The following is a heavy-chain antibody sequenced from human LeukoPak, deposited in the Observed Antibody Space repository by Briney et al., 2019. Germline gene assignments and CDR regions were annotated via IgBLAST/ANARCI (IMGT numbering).Heavy chain of an antibody. Sequence: GGSLTLSCAASGFTVSSNYMSWLRQAPGKGLEWVSVIYSGGSTYYADSVKGRFTISRDNSKNTLYLQMNSLRAEDTAVYYCAGLPMITFGGVNWGQGTLVTVSS. J-gene: IGHJ4*02. V-gene: IGHV3-53*01. CDR1: GFTVSSNY. CDR2: IYSGGST. CDR3: AGLPMITFGGVN. D-gene: IGHD3-16*01.